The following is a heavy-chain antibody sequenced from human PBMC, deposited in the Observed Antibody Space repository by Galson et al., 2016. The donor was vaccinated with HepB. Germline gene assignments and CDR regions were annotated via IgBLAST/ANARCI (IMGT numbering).Heavy chain of an antibody. Sequence: SETLSLTCTVSGGFISSSSYYWDWIRQPPGKGLEWIGSIYYSGPTYYNPPLKSRVTISVDTSKNQFSLKVASVTAADTAVYYCARHEESQLLFHWFDPWGQGTLVTVSS. J-gene: IGHJ5*02. V-gene: IGHV4-39*01. D-gene: IGHD2-2*01. CDR3: ARHEESQLLFHWFDP. CDR1: GGFISSSSYY. CDR2: IYYSGPT.